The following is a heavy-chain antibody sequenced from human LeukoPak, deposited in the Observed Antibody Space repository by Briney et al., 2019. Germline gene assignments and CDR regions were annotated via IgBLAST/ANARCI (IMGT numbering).Heavy chain of an antibody. V-gene: IGHV1-69*13. CDR3: AGSYGSGSPWAGGYYYYYMDV. CDR1: GGIFSSYA. D-gene: IGHD3-10*01. Sequence: ASVKVSCKASGGIFSSYAISWVRQAPGQGLEWMGGIIPIFGTANYAQKFQGRVTVTADESTSTAYMELSSLRSEDTAVYYCAGSYGSGSPWAGGYYYYYMDVWGKGTTVTISS. J-gene: IGHJ6*03. CDR2: IIPIFGTA.